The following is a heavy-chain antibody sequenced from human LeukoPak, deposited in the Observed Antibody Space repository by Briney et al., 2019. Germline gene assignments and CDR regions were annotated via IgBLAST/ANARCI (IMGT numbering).Heavy chain of an antibody. CDR3: ARDRSSGWQGAFDM. Sequence: SETLSLTCTVSGGSISSYYWSWIRQPPGKGLEWIGYIYYSGSTNYNPSLKSRVTISVDTSKNQFSLKLSSVTAADTAVYYCARDRSSGWQGAFDMWGQGTKVTVSS. D-gene: IGHD6-19*01. V-gene: IGHV4-59*01. J-gene: IGHJ3*02. CDR2: IYYSGST. CDR1: GGSISSYY.